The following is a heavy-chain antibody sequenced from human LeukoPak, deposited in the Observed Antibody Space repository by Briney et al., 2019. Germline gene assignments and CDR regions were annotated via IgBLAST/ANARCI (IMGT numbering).Heavy chain of an antibody. Sequence: GGSLRLSCAASGFTFSSYSMSWVRQAPGKGLEWVANIKQDGSEKYYVDSVKGRFTISRDNAKNSLYLQMNSLRAEDTAVYYCARPWSYYYYMDVWGKGTTVTVSS. CDR1: GFTFSSYS. V-gene: IGHV3-7*01. J-gene: IGHJ6*03. D-gene: IGHD3-3*01. CDR3: ARPWSYYYYMDV. CDR2: IKQDGSEK.